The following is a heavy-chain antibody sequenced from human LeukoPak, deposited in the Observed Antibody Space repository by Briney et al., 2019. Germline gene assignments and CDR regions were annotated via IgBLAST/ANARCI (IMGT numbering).Heavy chain of an antibody. D-gene: IGHD3-3*01. CDR1: GFTFNNYA. CDR2: SGSGHNT. J-gene: IGHJ4*02. CDR3: AKEPYDFWSGYHFDY. Sequence: GGSLRLSCAASGFTFNNYAMSWVRQAPGKGLEWVISGSGHNTYYADSVKGRFTISRDNSKNTLFLQMNSLRAEDTAVYYCAKEPYDFWSGYHFDYWGQGTLVTVSS. V-gene: IGHV3-23*01.